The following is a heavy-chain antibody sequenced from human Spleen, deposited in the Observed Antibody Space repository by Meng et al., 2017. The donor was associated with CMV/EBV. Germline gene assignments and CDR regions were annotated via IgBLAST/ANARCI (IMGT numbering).Heavy chain of an antibody. V-gene: IGHV3-23*03. Sequence: GGSLRLSCAASGFTFSSYAMSWVRQAPGKGLEWVSVIYSGGSSTYYADSVKGRFTISRDNSKNTLYLQMNSLRAEDTAVYYCAKDLSAFGNHPAHYYYGMDVWGQGTTVTSP. CDR3: AKDLSAFGNHPAHYYYGMDV. J-gene: IGHJ6*02. CDR1: GFTFSSYA. CDR2: IYSGGSST. D-gene: IGHD3-3*01.